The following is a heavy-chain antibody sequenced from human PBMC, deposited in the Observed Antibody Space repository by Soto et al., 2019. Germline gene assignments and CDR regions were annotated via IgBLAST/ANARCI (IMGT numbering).Heavy chain of an antibody. CDR2: ILVGGST. CDR1: GFICSSYD. CDR3: AKATATSGGAFEI. D-gene: IGHD1-1*01. J-gene: IGHJ3*02. Sequence: LRLSCAVSGFICSSYDMSWVRQAPGKGLEWVSTILVGGSTHYEDSVKGRFTISRDTSENTVYLQMNRLTGGDTAVYYCAKATATSGGAFEIYGQGTMVTVSS. V-gene: IGHV3-23*01.